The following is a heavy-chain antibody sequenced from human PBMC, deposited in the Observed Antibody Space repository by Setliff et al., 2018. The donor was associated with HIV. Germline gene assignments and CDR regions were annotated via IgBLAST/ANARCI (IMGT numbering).Heavy chain of an antibody. V-gene: IGHV5-51*01. Sequence: PGESLKISCKASGYIFKNYWIGWVRQMPGKGLEWMGIIYPGDSDTRYSPSLQGQVTISAEKSTSTVYLRWRSLKASDTAMYYCARPLRLMAYAPPDYWGQGTLVTVSS. D-gene: IGHD2-8*01. CDR2: IYPGDSDT. J-gene: IGHJ4*02. CDR1: GYIFKNYW. CDR3: ARPLRLMAYAPPDY.